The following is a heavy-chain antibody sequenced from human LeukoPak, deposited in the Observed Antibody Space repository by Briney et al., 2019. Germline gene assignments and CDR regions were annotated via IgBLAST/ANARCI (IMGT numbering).Heavy chain of an antibody. CDR3: ARDREMATTYYYYYYMDV. CDR2: IYTSGST. J-gene: IGHJ6*03. V-gene: IGHV4-61*02. Sequence: SETLSLTCTVSGGSISSGRYYWSWIRQPAGKGLEWIGRIYTSGSTNYNPSLKSRVTISVDTSKNQFSLKLSSVTAADTAVYYCARDREMATTYYYYYYMDVWGKGTTVTISS. D-gene: IGHD5-24*01. CDR1: GGSISSGRYY.